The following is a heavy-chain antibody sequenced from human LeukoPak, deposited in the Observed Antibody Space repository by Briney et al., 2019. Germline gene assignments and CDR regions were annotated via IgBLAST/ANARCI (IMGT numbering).Heavy chain of an antibody. Sequence: GASVTVSCKTSGFRLTDYYFHWVRQAPVQGLEWMGWIRGDTGDTDSPQKFQGRVTMTRDTSMNTAYMELSRLTFDDTAMYFCARVRGNSCDYWGQGTLVTVSS. CDR1: GFRLTDYY. CDR2: IRGDTGDT. D-gene: IGHD6-13*01. J-gene: IGHJ4*02. V-gene: IGHV1-2*02. CDR3: ARVRGNSCDY.